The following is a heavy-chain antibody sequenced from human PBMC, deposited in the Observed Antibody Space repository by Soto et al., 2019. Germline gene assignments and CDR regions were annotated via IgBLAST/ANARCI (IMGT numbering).Heavy chain of an antibody. CDR3: AKERSSGWSFDY. J-gene: IGHJ4*02. CDR1: GGTCITYA. CDR2: ISGSGDST. D-gene: IGHD6-19*01. V-gene: IGHV3-23*01. Sequence: VGSLRLSCAASGGTCITYAMSWVRQAPGKGLEWVSGISGSGDSTYYADSVKGRVTVSRDNSKNTPYLQMNSLRAEDTAVFYCAKERSSGWSFDYWGQGTLVTVSS.